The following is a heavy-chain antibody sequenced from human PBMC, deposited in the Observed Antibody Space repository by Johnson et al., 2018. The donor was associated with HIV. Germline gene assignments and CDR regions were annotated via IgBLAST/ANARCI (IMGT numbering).Heavy chain of an antibody. CDR2: IYSGGNT. D-gene: IGHD1-26*01. J-gene: IGHJ3*02. CDR3: ARGRPWGWELRRDAFDI. Sequence: VQLVESGGGLVKPGGSLRLSCAASGFTFSSNYMNWVRQAPGKGLEWVSVIYSGGNTYYADSVKGRFTISRDNSKNTLYLQMNSLRVEDTAVYYCARGRPWGWELRRDAFDIWGQGTMVTVSS. V-gene: IGHV3-66*01. CDR1: GFTFSSNY.